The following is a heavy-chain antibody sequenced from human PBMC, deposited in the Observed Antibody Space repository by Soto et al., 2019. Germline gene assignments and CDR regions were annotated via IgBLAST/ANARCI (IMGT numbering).Heavy chain of an antibody. CDR1: GGSINNGDYF. CDR2: VYHSGTT. V-gene: IGHV4-39*01. J-gene: IGHJ4*02. Sequence: SETLSLTCTVSGGSINNGDYFWGWIRQPPGKGLEWIGSVYHSGTTNYNPSLKSRVTISVDTSKNQFSLNLRSVTAADTAVYYCAKVVVGAPRHPDFDSWGQGTLVTVPS. CDR3: AKVVVGAPRHPDFDS. D-gene: IGHD2-15*01.